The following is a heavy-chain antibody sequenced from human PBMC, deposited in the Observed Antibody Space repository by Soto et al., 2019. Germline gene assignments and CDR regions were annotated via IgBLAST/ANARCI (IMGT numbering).Heavy chain of an antibody. D-gene: IGHD6-6*01. CDR2: ICSNRSTI. CDR3: ARARTRYSSSLLGMDV. J-gene: IGHJ6*02. V-gene: IGHV3-48*01. CDR1: GFTFSSYS. Sequence: GGSLRLSCAASGFTFSSYSMNWVRQAPGKGLEWVSYICSNRSTIYYADSVKGRFTISRDNAKNTLYLQMNSLRAEDTAVYYCARARTRYSSSLLGMDVWGQGTTVTVSS.